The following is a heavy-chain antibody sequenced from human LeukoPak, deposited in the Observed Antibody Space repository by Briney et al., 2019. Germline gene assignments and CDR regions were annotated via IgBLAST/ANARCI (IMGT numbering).Heavy chain of an antibody. J-gene: IGHJ6*02. CDR2: IYGSGAT. V-gene: IGHV4-59*01. D-gene: IGHD4-17*01. Sequence: SETLSLTCTVSGGSISVYYWNWIRQPPGKGLEWLVYIYGSGATNYNPSLKSRVIISVDKPKDQFSLNLTSVTAADTAMYYCARGHTVRGMDVWGQGTTVTVSS. CDR1: GGSISVYY. CDR3: ARGHTVRGMDV.